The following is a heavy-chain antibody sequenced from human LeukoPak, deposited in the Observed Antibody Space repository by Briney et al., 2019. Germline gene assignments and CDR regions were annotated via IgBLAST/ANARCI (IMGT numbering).Heavy chain of an antibody. CDR2: IKQDGSEK. Sequence: GGSLRLSCAASGFTFSSYWVSWVRQAPGKGLEWVANIKQDGSEKYYVDSVKGRFTISRDNAKNSLYLQMNSLRAEDTAVYYCARESRGIAAAGYWGQGTLVTVSS. CDR3: ARESRGIAAAGY. J-gene: IGHJ4*02. CDR1: GFTFSSYW. D-gene: IGHD6-13*01. V-gene: IGHV3-7*01.